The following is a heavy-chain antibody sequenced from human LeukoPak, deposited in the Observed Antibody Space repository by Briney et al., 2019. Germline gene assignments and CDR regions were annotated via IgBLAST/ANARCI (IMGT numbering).Heavy chain of an antibody. CDR1: GYSFTSYW. Sequence: GESLKISCQGSGYSFTSYWIGWVRQMPGKGLEWMGTIYPDDSDTRYSPSFQGQVTISADKSISTASLQWSSLKASDTAIYYCARRPAGTVITKAAFDIWGQGTMVTVSS. CDR3: ARRPAGTVITKAAFDI. J-gene: IGHJ3*02. V-gene: IGHV5-51*01. CDR2: IYPDDSDT. D-gene: IGHD4-23*01.